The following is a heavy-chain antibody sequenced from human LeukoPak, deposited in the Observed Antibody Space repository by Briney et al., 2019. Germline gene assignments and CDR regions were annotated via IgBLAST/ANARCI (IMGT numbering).Heavy chain of an antibody. J-gene: IGHJ6*02. CDR3: ARHLRDSSGRYYYYGMDV. Sequence: SETLSLTCTVSGGSISSYYWSRIRQPPGKGLEWIGYIYYSGSTNYNPSLKSRVTMSVDTSKNQFSLKLSSVTAADTAVYYCARHLRDSSGRYYYYGMDVWGQGTTVTVSS. D-gene: IGHD3-22*01. CDR1: GGSISSYY. V-gene: IGHV4-59*08. CDR2: IYYSGST.